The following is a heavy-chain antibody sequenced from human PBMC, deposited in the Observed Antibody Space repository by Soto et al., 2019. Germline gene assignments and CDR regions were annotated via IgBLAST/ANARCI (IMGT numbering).Heavy chain of an antibody. J-gene: IGHJ4*02. Sequence: GGSLRLSCAASEFTFSSYAMSWVRQAPNKGLEWVSTISGSGGRTYYADSAKGRFTISRDNSRNTPHLQMNSLRVEDTAVYYCAKTLLSTSWYGLHDYVSQGTLVTVSS. CDR1: EFTFSSYA. CDR2: ISGSGGRT. V-gene: IGHV3-23*01. D-gene: IGHD6-13*01. CDR3: AKTLLSTSWYGLHDY.